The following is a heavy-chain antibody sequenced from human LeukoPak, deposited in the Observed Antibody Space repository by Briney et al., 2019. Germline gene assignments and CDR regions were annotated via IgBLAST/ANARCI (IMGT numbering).Heavy chain of an antibody. Sequence: SETLSLTCAVYGGSFSGYYWSWIRQPPGKGLEWIGEVNHSGSTNYNPSLKSRVTISVDTSKNQFSLKLSSVTAADTAVYYCARDRNYYYYGMDVWGQGTTVTVSS. V-gene: IGHV4-34*01. CDR2: VNHSGST. J-gene: IGHJ6*02. CDR3: ARDRNYYYYGMDV. CDR1: GGSFSGYY.